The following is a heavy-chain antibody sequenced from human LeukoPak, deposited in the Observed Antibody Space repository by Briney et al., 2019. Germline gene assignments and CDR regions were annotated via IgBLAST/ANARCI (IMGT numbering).Heavy chain of an antibody. Sequence: GGSLRLSCAASGFTFSSRTMNWVRQAPGKGLEWVASISSSSRYIYYADSVKGRFTISRANAKNSLFLQMSSLRAEDTAVYYCARDPNFRISYGFGTFDIWGQGTMVTVSS. J-gene: IGHJ3*02. V-gene: IGHV3-21*01. D-gene: IGHD5-18*01. CDR3: ARDPNFRISYGFGTFDI. CDR1: GFTFSSRT. CDR2: ISSSSRYI.